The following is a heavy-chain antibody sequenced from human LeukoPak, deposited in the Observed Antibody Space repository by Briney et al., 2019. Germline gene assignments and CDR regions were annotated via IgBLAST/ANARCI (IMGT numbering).Heavy chain of an antibody. D-gene: IGHD3-22*01. J-gene: IGHJ4*02. CDR3: ARDGTSGYYPYFDY. CDR2: IYTSGST. Sequence: PSQTLSLTCTVSGGSISSGSYYWSWIRQPAGKGLEWIGRIYTSGSTNYNPSLKSRVTISVDTSKNQFSLKLSSVTAADTAVYYCARDGTSGYYPYFDYWGQGTLVTVSS. V-gene: IGHV4-61*02. CDR1: GGSISSGSYY.